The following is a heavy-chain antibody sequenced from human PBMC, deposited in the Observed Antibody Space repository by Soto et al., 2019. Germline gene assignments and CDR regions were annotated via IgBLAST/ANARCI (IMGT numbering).Heavy chain of an antibody. J-gene: IGHJ3*02. D-gene: IGHD3-22*01. CDR2: IYPGDSDT. V-gene: IGHV5-51*01. CDR3: ARHSTGHYYDSSGYNSPPKDAFDI. Sequence: PGESLKISCKGSGYSFTSYWIGWVRQMPGKGLEWMGIIYPGDSDTRYSPSFQGQVTISADKSISTAYLQWSSLKASDTAMYYCARHSTGHYYDSSGYNSPPKDAFDIWGQGTMVTVSS. CDR1: GYSFTSYW.